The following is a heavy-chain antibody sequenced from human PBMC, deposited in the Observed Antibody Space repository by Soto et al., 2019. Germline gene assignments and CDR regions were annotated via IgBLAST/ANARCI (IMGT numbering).Heavy chain of an antibody. J-gene: IGHJ6*02. CDR2: INNSGIT. V-gene: IGHV4-34*01. CDR1: GGSFRGYY. D-gene: IGHD6-13*01. CDR3: SRGRGIAAAGRFWVAWTMDV. Sequence: SETLSLTCAVYGGSFRGYYLSWIRQPPGKGLEWVGEINNSGITKYNASLKRRGTISVGTSKNQLSLMLSSVTAADTAVYYYSRGRGIAAAGRFWVAWTMDVWGQGTTVTVSS.